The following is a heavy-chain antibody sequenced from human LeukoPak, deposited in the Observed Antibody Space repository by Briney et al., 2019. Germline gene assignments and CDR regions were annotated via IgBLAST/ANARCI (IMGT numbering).Heavy chain of an antibody. CDR2: ISGSGGST. V-gene: IGHV3-23*01. CDR3: AKVNGDYGRNWFDP. CDR1: GFTFSSYA. D-gene: IGHD4-17*01. Sequence: GGSLRLSCAASGFTFSSYAMSWVRQAPGKGLEWVSAISGSGGSTYYADSVKGRFTISGDNSENTLYLQMNSLRAEDTAVYYCAKVNGDYGRNWFDPWGQGTLVTVSS. J-gene: IGHJ5*02.